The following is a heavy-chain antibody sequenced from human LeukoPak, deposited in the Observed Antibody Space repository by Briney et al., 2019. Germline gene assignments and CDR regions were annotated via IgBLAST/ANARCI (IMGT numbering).Heavy chain of an antibody. CDR2: INPNGGTT. J-gene: IGHJ4*02. CDR1: GYRFTDYY. Sequence: ASVKVSCKASGYRFTDYYVHWVRQAPGQGLEWMAWINPNGGTTNYAQKFQGRVTMIGDTSISTAYMELSNLRSDDTAVYYCARTSDYYNYYFDYWGQGTPVTVSS. D-gene: IGHD4-11*01. CDR3: ARTSDYYNYYFDY. V-gene: IGHV1-2*02.